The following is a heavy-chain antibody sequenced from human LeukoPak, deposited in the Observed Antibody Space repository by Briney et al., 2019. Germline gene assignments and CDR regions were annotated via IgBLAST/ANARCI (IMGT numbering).Heavy chain of an antibody. V-gene: IGHV3-11*06. CDR2: ISGSSSYT. D-gene: IGHD2-21*02. CDR3: ARVTYRRSGDSPFDY. CDR1: GFTFSDYY. J-gene: IGHJ4*02. Sequence: GGSLRLSCAASGFTFSDYYMSWIRQAPGKGLEWISYISGSSSYTNYADSVKGRFTISRDNAKNSLYLQVNSLRAEDTAVYYCARVTYRRSGDSPFDYWGQGTLVTVSS.